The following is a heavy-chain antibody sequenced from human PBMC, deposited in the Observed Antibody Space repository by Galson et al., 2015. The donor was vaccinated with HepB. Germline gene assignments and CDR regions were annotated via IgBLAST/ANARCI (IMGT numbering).Heavy chain of an antibody. Sequence: CAASGFTFSSYAMHWVRQAPGKGLEWVAVISYDGSNKYYADSVKGRFTISRDNSKNTLYLQMNSLRAEDTAVYYCARNAAEFGELWADYWGQGTLVTVSS. V-gene: IGHV3-30-3*01. D-gene: IGHD3-10*01. J-gene: IGHJ4*02. CDR3: ARNAAEFGELWADY. CDR1: GFTFSSYA. CDR2: ISYDGSNK.